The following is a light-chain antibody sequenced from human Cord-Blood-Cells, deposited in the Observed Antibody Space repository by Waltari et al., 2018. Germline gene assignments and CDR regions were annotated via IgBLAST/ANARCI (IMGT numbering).Light chain of an antibody. CDR3: QQLNSYPLYT. V-gene: IGKV1-9*01. J-gene: IGKJ2*01. CDR1: QGISSY. Sequence: IQLTPSPSSPSASVGDRVTLTCRASQGISSYLAWYQQKPGKAPKLLIYAASTLQSGVPSRFSGSGSGTDFTLTISSLQPEDFATYYCQQLNSYPLYTFGQGTKLEIK. CDR2: AAS.